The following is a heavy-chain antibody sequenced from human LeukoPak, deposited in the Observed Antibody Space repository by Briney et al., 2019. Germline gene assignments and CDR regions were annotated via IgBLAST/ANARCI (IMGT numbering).Heavy chain of an antibody. D-gene: IGHD3-10*01. J-gene: IGHJ4*02. Sequence: SVKVSCKASGYTFTSYGISWVRQAPGQGLEWMGRIIPILGIANYAQKFQGRVTITADKSTSTAYMELSSLRSEDTAVYYCAMTYYGSGSYYTGNYWGQGTLVTVSS. V-gene: IGHV1-69*04. CDR2: IIPILGIA. CDR1: GYTFTSYG. CDR3: AMTYYGSGSYYTGNY.